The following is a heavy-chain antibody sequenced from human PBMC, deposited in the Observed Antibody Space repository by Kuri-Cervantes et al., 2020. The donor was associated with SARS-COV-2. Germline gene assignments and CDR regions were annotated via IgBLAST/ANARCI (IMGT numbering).Heavy chain of an antibody. J-gene: IGHJ4*02. CDR3: AIGRRGFLEWFYFDY. V-gene: IGHV1-69*13. D-gene: IGHD3-3*01. CDR1: GGTFSSYA. CDR2: IIPVLGTP. Sequence: SVKVSCKASGGTFSSYAISWVRQAPGQGLEWMGGIIPVLGTPNYAQKFQGRVTITADESTSTAYMELSSLRSEDTAVYYCAIGRRGFLEWFYFDYWGQGTLVTVSS.